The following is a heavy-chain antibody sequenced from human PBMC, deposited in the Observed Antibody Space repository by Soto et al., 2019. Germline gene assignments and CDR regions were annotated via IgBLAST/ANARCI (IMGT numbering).Heavy chain of an antibody. CDR3: AKARWIQYYFDY. Sequence: LRLSCAASGFTFSSYAMSWVRQAPGKGLEWVSAISGSGGSTYYADSVKGRFTISRDNSKNTLYLQMNSLRAEDTAVYYCAKARWIQYYFDYWGQGTLVTAPQ. V-gene: IGHV3-23*01. D-gene: IGHD5-18*01. J-gene: IGHJ4*02. CDR1: GFTFSSYA. CDR2: ISGSGGST.